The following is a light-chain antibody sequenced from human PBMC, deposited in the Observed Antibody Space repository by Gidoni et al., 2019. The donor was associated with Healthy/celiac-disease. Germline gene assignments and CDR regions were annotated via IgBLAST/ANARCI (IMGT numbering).Light chain of an antibody. V-gene: IGLV1-40*01. J-gene: IGLJ2*01. CDR1: SSNIGAGYD. CDR2: GNR. Sequence: QSVLTQPPALSGAPGQRVTISCTGSSSNIGAGYDVHWYHQLPGTAPKLLIYGNRNRPSGVPDRFSGSKSGTSASLAITGLQAEDEADYYCQSYDSSLSGHVVFGGGTKLTVL. CDR3: QSYDSSLSGHVV.